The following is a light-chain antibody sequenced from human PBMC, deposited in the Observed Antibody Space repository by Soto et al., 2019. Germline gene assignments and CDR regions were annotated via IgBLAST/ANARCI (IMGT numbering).Light chain of an antibody. V-gene: IGLV1-44*01. Sequence: QSVLTQPPSASGTPGQRVTISCSGSSSNIGSNTVDWYQQLPGTAPELLIYRDDQRPSGVPDRFSGSKSGTSASLAISGLQSEDAADYYCATWDDSRGVFGGGTKLTVL. CDR1: SSNIGSNT. CDR3: ATWDDSRGV. CDR2: RDD. J-gene: IGLJ3*02.